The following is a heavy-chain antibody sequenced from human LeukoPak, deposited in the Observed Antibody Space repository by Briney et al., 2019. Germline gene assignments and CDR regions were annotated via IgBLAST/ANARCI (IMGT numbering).Heavy chain of an antibody. CDR1: GYTFNHYG. Sequence: ASVKVSCKASGYTFNHYGISWLRQAPGQGLEWIGWISVYNGHTNYAQMPRDRVIMTTDTSTSTAYLELRSLRSDDTAVYCCVRDFPMIQTYFEYWGQGTLVTVSS. J-gene: IGHJ4*02. D-gene: IGHD3-22*01. V-gene: IGHV1-18*01. CDR3: VRDFPMIQTYFEY. CDR2: ISVYNGHT.